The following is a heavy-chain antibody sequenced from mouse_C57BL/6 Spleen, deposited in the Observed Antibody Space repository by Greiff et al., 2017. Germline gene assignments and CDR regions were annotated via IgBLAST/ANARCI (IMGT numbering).Heavy chain of an antibody. CDR2: IYPSDSET. CDR3: AREGTGYYFDS. D-gene: IGHD4-1*01. CDR1: GYTFTSYW. J-gene: IGHJ2*01. V-gene: IGHV1-61*01. Sequence: QVQLQQPGAELVRPGSSVKLSCKASGYTFTSYWMDWVKQRPGQGLEWIGNIYPSDSETHYNQKFKDKATLTVDKSSSTAYMQLSSLTSEDSAVYYCAREGTGYYFDSWSQGTTLTVSS.